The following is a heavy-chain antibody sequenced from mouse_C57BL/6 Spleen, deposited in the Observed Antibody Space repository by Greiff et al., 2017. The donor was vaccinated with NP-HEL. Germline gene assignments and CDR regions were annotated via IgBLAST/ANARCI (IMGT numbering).Heavy chain of an antibody. CDR3: ARHDFDGYYDY. CDR2: ISPCGSYT. D-gene: IGHD2-3*01. CDR1: GFTFSSYC. Sequence: EVPLVQSGGDLVKPGGSLKLSCAASGFTFSSYCMSWVRQTPDHRLDWVATISPCGSYTYYPDSVKGRFTISRDNAKNTLNLKMSSLKYEDRARYYSARHDFDGYYDYWGKGTTLTVST. V-gene: IGHV5-6*01. J-gene: IGHJ2*01.